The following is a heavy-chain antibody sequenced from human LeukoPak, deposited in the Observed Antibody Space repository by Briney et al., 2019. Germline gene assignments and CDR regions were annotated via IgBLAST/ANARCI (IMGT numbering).Heavy chain of an antibody. J-gene: IGHJ4*02. V-gene: IGHV3-7*01. CDR2: IEQDGSDK. CDR3: GKSGGFFDT. CDR1: GFTLTNYW. D-gene: IGHD1-26*01. Sequence: HPGGSLRLSCAVSGFTLTNYWMTSVRQAPGKWLEWVANIEQDGSDKYYVDSVVGRFTISRDNAQNLLYLHMNSLRAEETGVYYCGKSGGFFDTWGQGTLVTVSS.